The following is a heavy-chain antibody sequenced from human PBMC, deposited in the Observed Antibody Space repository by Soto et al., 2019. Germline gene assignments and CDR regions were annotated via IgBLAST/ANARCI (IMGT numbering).Heavy chain of an antibody. Sequence: ASVKVACKGSGYTFSRSGISWVRQAPGQGLEWLGWINPDNGNTNYAQHLQGRVTMTTDTSTSTAYMELRSLRSDDTAVYYCARVVGTLGHWFDPWGQGTLVTVS. D-gene: IGHD1-26*01. CDR3: ARVVGTLGHWFDP. CDR2: INPDNGNT. V-gene: IGHV1-18*01. CDR1: GYTFSRSG. J-gene: IGHJ5*02.